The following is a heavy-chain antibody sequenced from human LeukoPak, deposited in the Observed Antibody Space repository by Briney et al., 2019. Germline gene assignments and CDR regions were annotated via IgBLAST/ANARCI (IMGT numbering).Heavy chain of an antibody. D-gene: IGHD2-2*01. Sequence: GGSLRPSCAASGFTFSGSAMHWVRQASGKGLEWVGRIRSRANSYVTAYAAAVTGRFIISGDDSSNTAYLQMNSLTTEDTAVYYCTRHSDTYCSRANCYVDNFYGLDVWGQGTRVTVSS. CDR3: TRHSDTYCSRANCYVDNFYGLDV. CDR2: IRSRANSYVT. V-gene: IGHV3-73*01. J-gene: IGHJ6*02. CDR1: GFTFSGSA.